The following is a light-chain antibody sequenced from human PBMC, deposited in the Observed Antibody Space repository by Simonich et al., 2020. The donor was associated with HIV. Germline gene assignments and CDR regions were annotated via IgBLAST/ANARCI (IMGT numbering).Light chain of an antibody. J-gene: IGLJ3*02. CDR1: SSDVGGYNY. V-gene: IGLV2-14*03. CDR3: SSYTSSSTLV. CDR2: DVS. Sequence: QSALTQPASVSGSPGQSITISCTGTSSDVGGYNYFSLYQQHPGKAPKLMIYDVSNRPSGVSNRFSGSKSGNTASLTISGLQAEDEPDYYCSSYTSSSTLVFGGGTKLTVL.